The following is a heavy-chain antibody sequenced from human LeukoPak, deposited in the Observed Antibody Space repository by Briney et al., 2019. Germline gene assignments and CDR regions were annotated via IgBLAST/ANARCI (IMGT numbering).Heavy chain of an antibody. D-gene: IGHD6-19*01. V-gene: IGHV4-39*01. J-gene: IGHJ5*02. CDR1: GGSISSTSYY. CDR3: ARQISSGTQPCDWFDP. Sequence: SETLSLTCTVPGGSISSTSYYWGWIRQPPGRGLEWIASIYYSGTTYYNPSLKSRVTISVDTSKNQFSLKLSSVGAADTAVYYCARQISSGTQPCDWFDPWGQGTLVTVSS. CDR2: IYYSGTT.